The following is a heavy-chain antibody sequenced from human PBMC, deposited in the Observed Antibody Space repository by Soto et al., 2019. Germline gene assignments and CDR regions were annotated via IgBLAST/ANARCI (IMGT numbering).Heavy chain of an antibody. J-gene: IGHJ5*02. CDR1: GGSINSGGSY. D-gene: IGHD1-7*01. CDR3: ARGPSSETRAENWFDP. Sequence: QVQLQESGPGLVKPSQTLSLTCTVSGGSINSGGSYWSWIRHHPGKGLEWIGFIYYTGSTYYNPSLKSRVTISLDSSKKQFSLRLSSVIAADTAVYYCARGPSSETRAENWFDPWGQGTLVTVSS. V-gene: IGHV4-31*03. CDR2: IYYTGST.